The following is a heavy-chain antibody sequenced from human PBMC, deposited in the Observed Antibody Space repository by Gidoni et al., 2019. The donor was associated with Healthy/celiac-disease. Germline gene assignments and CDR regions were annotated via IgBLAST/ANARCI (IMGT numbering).Heavy chain of an antibody. CDR3: AKDSRANPVPGYDPFDY. CDR2: ISGSGGST. V-gene: IGHV3-23*01. CDR1: GFTFSSYA. J-gene: IGHJ4*02. Sequence: EVQLLESGGGLVQPGGSLRLSCAASGFTFSSYAMSWVRQAPGKGLEWVSAISGSGGSTYCADSVKGRFTISRDNSKNTLYLQMNSLRAEDTAVYYCAKDSRANPVPGYDPFDYWGQGTLVTVSS. D-gene: IGHD5-12*01.